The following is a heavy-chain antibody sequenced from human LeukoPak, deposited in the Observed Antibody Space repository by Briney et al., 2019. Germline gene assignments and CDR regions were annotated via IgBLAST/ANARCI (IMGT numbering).Heavy chain of an antibody. D-gene: IGHD2-2*01. J-gene: IGHJ5*02. CDR1: GGSFSGYY. CDR3: PSRYQRGGWFDP. CDR2: INHSGST. Sequence: PSETLSLTCAVYGGSFSGYYWSWIRQPPGKGLEWIGEINHSGSTNYNPSLKSRVTISVDTSKNQFSLKLSSVTAADTAVYYCPSRYQRGGWFDPWGQGTLVTVSS. V-gene: IGHV4-34*01.